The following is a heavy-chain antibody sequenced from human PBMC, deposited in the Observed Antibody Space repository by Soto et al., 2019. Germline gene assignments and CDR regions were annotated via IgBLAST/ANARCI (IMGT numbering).Heavy chain of an antibody. CDR1: GFTFDDYA. Sequence: GGSLRLSCAASGFTFDDYAMHWVRQAPGKGLEWVSGISWNSGSIGYADSVKGRFTISRDNAKNSLYLQMNSLRAEDTALYYCAKDMEDIVLVPAASPVAFDIWGQGTMVTVSS. V-gene: IGHV3-9*01. CDR2: ISWNSGSI. CDR3: AKDMEDIVLVPAASPVAFDI. J-gene: IGHJ3*02. D-gene: IGHD2-2*01.